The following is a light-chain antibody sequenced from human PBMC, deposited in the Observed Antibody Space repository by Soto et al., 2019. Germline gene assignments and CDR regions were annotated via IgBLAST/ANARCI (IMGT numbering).Light chain of an antibody. V-gene: IGLV2-14*01. CDR1: SSDIGGYNY. Sequence: QSVLTQPASVSGSPGQSITISCTGTSSDIGGYNYVSWFQQHPGKDPKLMIYDVSNRPSGVSDRFSGSKSGNTASLTISGLQAEDEADYYCSSHTSRSTGVFGGGTQLTVL. J-gene: IGLJ3*02. CDR3: SSHTSRSTGV. CDR2: DVS.